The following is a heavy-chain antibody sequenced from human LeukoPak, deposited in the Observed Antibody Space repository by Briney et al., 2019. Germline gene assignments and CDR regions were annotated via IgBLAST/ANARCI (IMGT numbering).Heavy chain of an antibody. J-gene: IGHJ3*02. CDR1: GYTFTRYY. V-gene: IGHV1-2*02. Sequence: ASVKVSCKASGYTFTRYYMHWVRQAPGQGLEGMGWINPNSGGTNYAQKFQGRVTMTRDTSISTAYMELSRLRSDDTAVYYCARAVYPSDAFDIWGQGTMVTVSS. CDR3: ARAVYPSDAFDI. D-gene: IGHD1-14*01. CDR2: INPNSGGT.